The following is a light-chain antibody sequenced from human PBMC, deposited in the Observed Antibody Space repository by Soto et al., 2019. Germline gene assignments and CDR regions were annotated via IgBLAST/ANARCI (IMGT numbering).Light chain of an antibody. J-gene: IGKJ1*01. Sequence: EIVLTQSPGTLSLSPGERATLLCRASQSVSSYLAWYQQKPGQAPRLIIYGASRRATGIPDRFSGSGSGTDFTLTISRLEPEDFAVYYCQQYGSPSRTFGQGTKVEIK. CDR1: QSVSSY. CDR2: GAS. CDR3: QQYGSPSRT. V-gene: IGKV3-20*01.